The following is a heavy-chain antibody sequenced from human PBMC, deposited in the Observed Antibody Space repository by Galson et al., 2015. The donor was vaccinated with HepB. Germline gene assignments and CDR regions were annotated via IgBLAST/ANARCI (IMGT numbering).Heavy chain of an antibody. CDR2: ITTETGNP. Sequence: SVKVSCKASGYSLTTYGVVWLRQAPGQGLEWVGWITTETGNPTYGRGFTGRFVFSLDTSVNTAHLQISSLKTEDTAVYYCARVREEISLTGAFEYYGMDVWGQGTTVTVSS. J-gene: IGHJ6*02. V-gene: IGHV7-4-1*02. CDR3: ARVREEISLTGAFEYYGMDV. D-gene: IGHD3-9*01. CDR1: GYSLTTYG.